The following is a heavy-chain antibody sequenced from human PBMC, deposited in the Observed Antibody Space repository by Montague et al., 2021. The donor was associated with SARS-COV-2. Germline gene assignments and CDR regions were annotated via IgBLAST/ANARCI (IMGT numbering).Heavy chain of an antibody. Sequence: SETLSLTCAVSGGSISSHYWSFIRQPPGKGLEWIAYINYSGGTNYNPSLKSRVTISVDTSKNHFSLQLRSVTPADTAVYFCARATSVRGAVNWFDPWGRGTLVTVSS. CDR1: GGSISSHY. D-gene: IGHD3-10*01. V-gene: IGHV4-59*11. J-gene: IGHJ5*02. CDR3: ARATSVRGAVNWFDP. CDR2: INYSGGT.